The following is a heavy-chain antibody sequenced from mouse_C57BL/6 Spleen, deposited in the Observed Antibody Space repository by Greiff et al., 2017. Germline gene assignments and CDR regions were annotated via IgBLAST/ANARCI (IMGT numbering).Heavy chain of an antibody. CDR1: GFTFSRYT. Sequence: EVKLMESGGGLVKPGGSLILSCAASGFTFSRYTMSWVRQTPEKRLEWVATFSGGGGNSYCPDSGKGRFTISRDNAKNTLYLQMSSLRSEDTALYYCARRGDGYPYYFDDWGQGTTLTVSS. V-gene: IGHV5-9*01. J-gene: IGHJ2*01. D-gene: IGHD2-3*01. CDR3: ARRGDGYPYYFDD. CDR2: FSGGGGNS.